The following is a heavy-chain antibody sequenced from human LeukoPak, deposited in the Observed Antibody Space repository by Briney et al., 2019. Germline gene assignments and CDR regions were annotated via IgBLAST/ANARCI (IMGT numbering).Heavy chain of an antibody. CDR3: AILPGYSSGWYEVNY. Sequence: GGSLRLSCAASGFTFSSYAMSWVRQAPGKGLEWVSGISGSGGSTYYADSVKGRFTISRDNSRNTLYLQMNGPRAEDTAVYYCAILPGYSSGWYEVNYWGQGTLVTVSS. CDR2: ISGSGGST. V-gene: IGHV3-23*01. CDR1: GFTFSSYA. D-gene: IGHD6-13*01. J-gene: IGHJ4*02.